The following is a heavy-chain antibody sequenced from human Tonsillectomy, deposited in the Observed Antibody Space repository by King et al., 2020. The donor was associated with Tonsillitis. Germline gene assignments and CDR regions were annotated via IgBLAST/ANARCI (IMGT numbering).Heavy chain of an antibody. D-gene: IGHD1-7*01. Sequence: TLKESGPTLVKPTQTLTLTCTFSGFSLSTSGVGVGWIRQPPGKALEWLALIYWNDDKRYSPSLKSRLTITKDTSKNQVVLTMTNVDPVDTATYYCANSHPAEYNWNSGTFDLWGQGTMVTVSS. CDR1: GFSLSTSGVG. J-gene: IGHJ3*01. CDR2: IYWNDDK. CDR3: ANSHPAEYNWNSGTFDL. V-gene: IGHV2-5*01.